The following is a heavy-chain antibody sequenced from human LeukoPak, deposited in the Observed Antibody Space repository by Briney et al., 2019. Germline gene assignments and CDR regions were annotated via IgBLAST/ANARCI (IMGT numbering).Heavy chain of an antibody. CDR1: GFTFSDSW. CDR3: ATYTHWVAGDV. CDR2: MNQDGSEK. J-gene: IGHJ6*02. D-gene: IGHD3-16*01. Sequence: GGSLRLSCAASGFTFSDSWMSWVRQAPGKGLDWVANMNQDGSEKDYVDSVKARFTISRDNARNSLYLQMGSLRAEDTAVYYCATYTHWVAGDVWGQGTTVTVSS. V-gene: IGHV3-7*01.